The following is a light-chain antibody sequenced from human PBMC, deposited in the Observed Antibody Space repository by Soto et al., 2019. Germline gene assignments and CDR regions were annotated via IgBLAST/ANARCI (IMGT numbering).Light chain of an antibody. CDR2: GAS. Sequence: EIVITQSPATLSVSPGERATLSCRASQSVSSNLAWYQQKPGQAPRLLIYGASTRATGIPARFSGSGSGTEFTLTISSLXSEDFAVYYCQQYNNWPPYTFGQGTKVDTK. CDR1: QSVSSN. CDR3: QQYNNWPPYT. V-gene: IGKV3-15*01. J-gene: IGKJ2*01.